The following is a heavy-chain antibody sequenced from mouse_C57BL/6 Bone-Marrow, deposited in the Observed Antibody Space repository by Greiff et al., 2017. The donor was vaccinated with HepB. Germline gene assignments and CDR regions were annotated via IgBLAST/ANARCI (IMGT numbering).Heavy chain of an antibody. CDR1: GYTFTSYW. D-gene: IGHD3-2*02. CDR3: ARQLRLRCWYFDV. J-gene: IGHJ1*03. Sequence: QVQLKQPGTELVKPGASVKLSCKASGYTFTSYWMHWVKQRPGQGLEWIGNINPSNGGTNYNEKFKSKATLTVDKSSSTAYMQLSSLTSEDSAVYYCARQLRLRCWYFDVWGTGTTVTVSS. V-gene: IGHV1-53*01. CDR2: INPSNGGT.